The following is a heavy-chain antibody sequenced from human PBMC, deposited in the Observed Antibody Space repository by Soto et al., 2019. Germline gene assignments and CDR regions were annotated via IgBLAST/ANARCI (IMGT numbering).Heavy chain of an antibody. V-gene: IGHV3-13*01. CDR3: AREGQTFDYGDYVAQNFDY. CDR1: GFTFSSYD. Sequence: GSLRLSCAASGFTFSSYDMHWVRQATGKGLEWVSAIGTAGDTYYPGSVKGRFTISRENAKNSLYLQMNSLRAGDTAVYYCAREGQTFDYGDYVAQNFDYWGQGTLVTVSS. D-gene: IGHD4-17*01. CDR2: IGTAGDT. J-gene: IGHJ4*02.